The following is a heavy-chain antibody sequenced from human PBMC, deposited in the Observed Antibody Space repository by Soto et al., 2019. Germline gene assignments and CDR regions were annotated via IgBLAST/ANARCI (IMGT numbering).Heavy chain of an antibody. CDR1: GESFSGYY. CDR3: ARYEDVNSLYVVDL. V-gene: IGHV4-34*02. CDR2: VDHRGST. D-gene: IGHD3-16*01. J-gene: IGHJ6*02. Sequence: QVHLQQRGAGLLKPSETLSLNCVVSGESFSGYYWSWIRQTPGMVLEWIGEVDHRGSTTYNPSLKNRASISIDSSKNLFSMELTSLTAADTALYFCARYEDVNSLYVVDLWGQGTRVTVSS.